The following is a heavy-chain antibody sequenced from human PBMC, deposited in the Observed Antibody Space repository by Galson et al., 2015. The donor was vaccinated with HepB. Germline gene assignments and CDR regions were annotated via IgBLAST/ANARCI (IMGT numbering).Heavy chain of an antibody. CDR2: ISGSSSYI. D-gene: IGHD6-13*01. CDR1: GFTFSSYS. J-gene: IGHJ4*02. CDR3: ATYDTAAGSS. V-gene: IGHV3-21*01. Sequence: SLRLSCAASGFTFSSYSMSWVRQAPGKGLEWVSSISGSSSYIYYADSVKGRFTISRDNAKNSLYLQMNSLRAEDTAVYYCATYDTAAGSSWGQGTLVTVSS.